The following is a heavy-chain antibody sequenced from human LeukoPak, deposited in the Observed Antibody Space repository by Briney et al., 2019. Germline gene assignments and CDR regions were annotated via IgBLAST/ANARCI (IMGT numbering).Heavy chain of an antibody. V-gene: IGHV4-61*02. J-gene: IGHJ4*02. CDR2: IYTSGST. CDR3: ARDFYGSGSYYTADFDY. Sequence: SETLSLTCTVSGGSISSGSYYWCWIRQPAGKGLEWIGRIYTSGSTNYNPSLKSRVTISVDTSKNQFSPKLSSVTAADTAVYYCARDFYGSGSYYTADFDYWGQGTLVTVSS. CDR1: GGSISSGSYY. D-gene: IGHD3-10*01.